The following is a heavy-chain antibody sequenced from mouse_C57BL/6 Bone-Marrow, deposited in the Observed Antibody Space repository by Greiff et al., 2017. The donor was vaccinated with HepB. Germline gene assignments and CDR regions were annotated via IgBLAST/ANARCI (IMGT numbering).Heavy chain of an antibody. CDR3: ARRGRYYFDY. Sequence: EVKLVESGGDLVKPGGSLKLSCAASGFTFSSYGMSWVRQTPDKRLEWVATISSGGSYTYYPDSVKGRFTISRDNAKNTLYLQMSSLKSEDTAMYYCARRGRYYFDYWGQGTTLTVSS. CDR1: GFTFSSYG. CDR2: ISSGGSYT. J-gene: IGHJ2*01. V-gene: IGHV5-6*02.